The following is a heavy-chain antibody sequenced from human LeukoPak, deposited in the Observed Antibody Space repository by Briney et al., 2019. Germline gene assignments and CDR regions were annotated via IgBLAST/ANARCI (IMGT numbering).Heavy chain of an antibody. V-gene: IGHV3-48*03. CDR2: ISSSGSTI. Sequence: GGSLRLSCAASGFTFSSYEMNWVRQAPGKGLEWVSYISSSGSTIYYADSVKGRFTISRNNAKNSLYLQMNSLRAEDTAVYYCASLYSGYDYFDYWGQGTLVTVSS. CDR3: ASLYSGYDYFDY. J-gene: IGHJ4*02. CDR1: GFTFSSYE. D-gene: IGHD5-12*01.